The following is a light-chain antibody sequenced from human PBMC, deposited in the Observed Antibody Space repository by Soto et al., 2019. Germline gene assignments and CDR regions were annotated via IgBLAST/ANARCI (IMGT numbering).Light chain of an antibody. Sequence: QSVLTQPPSASGSPGQSVTISCTGTSSDVGGYNYVSWYQQHPGKAPKLMIYEVSKRPSGVPDRFSGSKSGNTASLTVSDLQAEDEADYYCSSYAGSNNFVFGTGTKLTVL. CDR1: SSDVGGYNY. CDR3: SSYAGSNNFV. V-gene: IGLV2-8*01. J-gene: IGLJ1*01. CDR2: EVS.